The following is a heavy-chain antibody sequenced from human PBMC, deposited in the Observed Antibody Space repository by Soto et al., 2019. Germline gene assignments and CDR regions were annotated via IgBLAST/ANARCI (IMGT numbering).Heavy chain of an antibody. CDR2: SKNKADSYTT. CDR1: GFTFSDHY. D-gene: IGHD3-10*01. V-gene: IGHV3-72*01. Sequence: EVQLVESGGGLVQPGGSLRLSCAASGFTFSDHYMDWVRQAPGKGLEWVGRSKNKADSYTTEYAASVKGRFTISRDGSKTSLFLQMNGLKTEDTAVYYCTVWGSGNDFGAAWGQGILVTVSS. J-gene: IGHJ4*02. CDR3: TVWGSGNDFGAA.